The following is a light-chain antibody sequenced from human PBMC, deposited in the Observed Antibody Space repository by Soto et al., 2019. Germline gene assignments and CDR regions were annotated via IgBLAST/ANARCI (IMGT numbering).Light chain of an antibody. V-gene: IGKV1-5*01. Sequence: DIQLTQSPSTLSASVGDRVTITCRASQSIRSCLAWYQQKQGKLPNFLIHDASSLESGVPSRFSGRGSGTEFTLTISGLQPEDCETYYCQEYSSYSRAFGQGTKVDIK. J-gene: IGKJ1*01. CDR3: QEYSSYSRA. CDR1: QSIRSC. CDR2: DAS.